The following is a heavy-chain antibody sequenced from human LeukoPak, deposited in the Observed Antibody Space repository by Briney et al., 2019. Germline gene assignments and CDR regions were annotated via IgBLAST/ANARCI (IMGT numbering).Heavy chain of an antibody. CDR3: ARSRGRPLFLDSEDY. CDR1: GGSISSGSYY. CDR2: IYTSGST. V-gene: IGHV4-61*02. Sequence: SQTLSLTCTVSGGSISSGSYYWSWIRQPAGKGLEWIGRIYTSGSTNYNPSLKSRVTISVDTSKNQFSLKLSSVTAADTAVYYCARSRGRPLFLDSEDYWGQGTLVTVSS. D-gene: IGHD3-3*01. J-gene: IGHJ4*02.